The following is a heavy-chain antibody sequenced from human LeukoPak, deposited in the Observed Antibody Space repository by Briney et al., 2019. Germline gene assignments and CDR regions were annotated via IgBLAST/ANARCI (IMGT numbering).Heavy chain of an antibody. D-gene: IGHD4-17*01. Sequence: ASVKVSCKASGYTFTGYYMHWVRQAPGQGLEWMGWINPNSGGTNYAQKFQGRVIMTRDTSISTAYMELSRLRSDDTAVYYCARDGSASDYGDYVMGYCGQGTLVTVSS. CDR1: GYTFTGYY. J-gene: IGHJ4*02. CDR2: INPNSGGT. CDR3: ARDGSASDYGDYVMGY. V-gene: IGHV1-2*02.